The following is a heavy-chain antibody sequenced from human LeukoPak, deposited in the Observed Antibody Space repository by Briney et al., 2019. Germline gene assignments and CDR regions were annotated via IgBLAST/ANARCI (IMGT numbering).Heavy chain of an antibody. J-gene: IGHJ5*02. CDR3: AKDLMRDRWFGES. Sequence: GGSLRLSCAASGFTFSSYSMNWVRQAPGKGLDWVAFIRYDGKDKFYADSVKGRFTISRDSSRNTLYLQMNSLRAEDTAVYYCAKDLMRDRWFGESWGQGTLVTVSS. D-gene: IGHD3-10*01. V-gene: IGHV3-30*02. CDR1: GFTFSSYS. CDR2: IRYDGKDK.